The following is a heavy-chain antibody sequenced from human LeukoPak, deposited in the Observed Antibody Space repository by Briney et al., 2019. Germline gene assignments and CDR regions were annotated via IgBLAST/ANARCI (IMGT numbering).Heavy chain of an antibody. CDR3: ARGVYIAAAQYGY. CDR1: GFTFSDYY. V-gene: IGHV3-23*01. J-gene: IGHJ4*02. Sequence: GGSLRLSCAASGFTFSDYYMSWVRQAPGKGLEWVSAISGSGGSTYYADSVKGRFTISRDNSKNTLYLQMNSLRAEDTAVYYCARGVYIAAAQYGYWGQGTLVTVSS. CDR2: ISGSGGST. D-gene: IGHD6-13*01.